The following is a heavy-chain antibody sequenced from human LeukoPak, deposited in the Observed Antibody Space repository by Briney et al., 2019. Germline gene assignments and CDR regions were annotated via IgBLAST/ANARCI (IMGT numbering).Heavy chain of an antibody. Sequence: GGSLRVSCAASGFTISSYAMRWVRQAPGKGLEWVSAVSGSGGSTYYADSVKGRFTISRDNSKNTLYLQMNSLRAEDTAVYYCAREGGDYYDSSGYGFQHWGQGALVTVSS. CDR3: AREGGDYYDSSGYGFQH. CDR2: VSGSGGST. CDR1: GFTISSYA. D-gene: IGHD3-22*01. J-gene: IGHJ1*01. V-gene: IGHV3-23*01.